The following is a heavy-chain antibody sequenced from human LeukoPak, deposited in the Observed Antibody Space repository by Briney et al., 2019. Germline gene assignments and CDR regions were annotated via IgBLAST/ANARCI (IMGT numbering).Heavy chain of an antibody. D-gene: IGHD6-25*01. CDR2: IGTAGDT. V-gene: IGHV3-13*01. CDR1: GFTFSSYA. Sequence: GGSLRLSCAASGFTFSSYAMHWVRQATGKGLEWVSAIGTAGDTYYPGSVKGRFTISRENAKNSLYLQMNSLRAGDTAVYYCAREVASGHGFDYWGQGTLVTVSS. J-gene: IGHJ4*02. CDR3: AREVASGHGFDY.